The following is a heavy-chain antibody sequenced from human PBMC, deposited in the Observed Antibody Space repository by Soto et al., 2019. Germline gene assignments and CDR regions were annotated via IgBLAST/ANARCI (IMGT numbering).Heavy chain of an antibody. Sequence: QVQLVQSGAEVKKPGSSVKVSCKASGNNFNNYFINWVRQVPGQGLERMGGINPMLRITQYRQQFQGRITVTADRSTGTSYMELSGLESEDTAVYYCVGDAPPRSGIYYGMDVWGQGTTITVSS. D-gene: IGHD3-10*01. J-gene: IGHJ6*02. CDR2: INPMLRIT. V-gene: IGHV1-69*17. CDR1: GNNFNNYF. CDR3: VGDAPPRSGIYYGMDV.